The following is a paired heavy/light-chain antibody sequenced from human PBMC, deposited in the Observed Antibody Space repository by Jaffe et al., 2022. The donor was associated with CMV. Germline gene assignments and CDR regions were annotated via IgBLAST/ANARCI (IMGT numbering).Heavy chain of an antibody. CDR1: GFTFSSYG. V-gene: IGHV3-30*18. J-gene: IGHJ6*02. Sequence: QVQLVESGGGVVQPGRSLRLSCAASGFTFSSYGMHWVRQAPGKGLEWVAVISYDGSNKYYADSVKGRFTISRDNSKNTLYLQMNSLRAEDTAVYYCAKEHVEMATIFIYYYYGMDVWGQGTTVTVSS. CDR3: AKEHVEMATIFIYYYYGMDV. D-gene: IGHD5-12*01. CDR2: ISYDGSNK.
Light chain of an antibody. CDR2: EDN. CDR1: SGSIASNY. Sequence: NFMLTQPHSVSESPGKTVTISCTRSSGSIASNYVQWYQQRPGSAPTTVIYEDNQRPSGVPDRFSGSIDSSSNSASLTISGLKTEDEADYYCQSYDSSNVVFGGGTKLTVL. CDR3: QSYDSSNVV. V-gene: IGLV6-57*04. J-gene: IGLJ2*01.